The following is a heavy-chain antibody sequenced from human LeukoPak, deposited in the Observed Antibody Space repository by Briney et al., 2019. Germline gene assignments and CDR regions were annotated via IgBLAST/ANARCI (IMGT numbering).Heavy chain of an antibody. J-gene: IGHJ4*02. CDR2: ITTSSSYI. V-gene: IGHV3-21*04. CDR1: GFTFTNYW. CDR3: AKDLGSSWYSWEFDY. Sequence: GGSLRLSCAASGFTFTNYWMSWVRQAPGKGLEWVSSITTSSSYIYYADSVKGRFTISRDNAKNSLYLQMNSLRAEDTAVYYCAKDLGSSWYSWEFDYWGQGTLVTVSS. D-gene: IGHD6-13*01.